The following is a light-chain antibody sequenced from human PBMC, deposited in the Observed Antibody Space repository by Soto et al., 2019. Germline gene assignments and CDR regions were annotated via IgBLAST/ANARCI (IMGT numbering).Light chain of an antibody. V-gene: IGKV3-15*01. CDR3: HQYNSWPPGT. Sequence: EIVVTQSPFTLSVSPGERATLSCRASQNIIRSLAWYQQKPGQGPSLLIYGTSTRAGGVPARFSGGGSGTEFTLTITSLQSEDFALYYCHQYNSWPPGTFGQGTKVDIK. J-gene: IGKJ2*01. CDR1: QNIIRS. CDR2: GTS.